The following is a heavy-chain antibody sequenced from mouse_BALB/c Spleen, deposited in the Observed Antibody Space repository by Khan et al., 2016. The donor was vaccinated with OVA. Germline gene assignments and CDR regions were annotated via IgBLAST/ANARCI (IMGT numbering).Heavy chain of an antibody. CDR3: ARDGNYMDY. V-gene: IGHV3-1*02. D-gene: IGHD2-1*01. CDR1: GYSITSGYS. CDR2: IYFSGSI. Sequence: EVQLQESGPDLVKPSQSLSLTCTVTGYSITSGYSWHWIRQFPGNKLEWMGYIYFSGSINYNPSLKSRISFTRDTSKNHFFLHLNSVNTEDTATYYCARDGNYMDYWGQGTSVTVSS. J-gene: IGHJ4*01.